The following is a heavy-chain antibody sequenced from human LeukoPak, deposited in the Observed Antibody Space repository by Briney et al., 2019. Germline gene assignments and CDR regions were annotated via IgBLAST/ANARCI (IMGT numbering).Heavy chain of an antibody. D-gene: IGHD2-21*02. CDR2: IKRKTDGGTT. CDR3: TTAVVVTGFDY. Sequence: GGSLRLSCAASGFTFSNAWMTWVRQTPGKGLEWVGRIKRKTDGGTTDYAAPVKGRFNISRDDSKNTVSLQMNRLKTEDTAVYYCTTAVVVTGFDYWGQGTQVTVSS. V-gene: IGHV3-15*01. J-gene: IGHJ4*02. CDR1: GFTFSNAW.